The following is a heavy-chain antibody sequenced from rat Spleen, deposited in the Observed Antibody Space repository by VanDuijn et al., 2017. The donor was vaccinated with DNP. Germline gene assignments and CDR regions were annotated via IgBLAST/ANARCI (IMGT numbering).Heavy chain of an antibody. CDR1: GITFSNYW. CDR3: TRVGDYHDGGDGDVLDV. J-gene: IGHJ4*01. D-gene: IGHD1-12*02. Sequence: EVQLVETGGGLVQPGRSLKLSCVASGITFSNYWMFWIRQAPGKGLEWIASINTDGGSTFYPDSVKGRFTISRDNAKNTLYLQMNSLRSEDTATYYCTRVGDYHDGGDGDVLDVWGQGTSVTVSS. CDR2: INTDGGST. V-gene: IGHV5-58*01.